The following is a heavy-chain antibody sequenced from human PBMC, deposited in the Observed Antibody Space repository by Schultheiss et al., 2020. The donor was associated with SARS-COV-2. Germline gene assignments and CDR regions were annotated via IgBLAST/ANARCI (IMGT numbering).Heavy chain of an antibody. CDR2: IYHSGST. CDR3: ASATWQWLVHY. D-gene: IGHD6-19*01. V-gene: IGHV4-30-2*01. CDR1: GGSISSGGYS. J-gene: IGHJ4*02. Sequence: SETLSLTCAVSGGSISSGGYSWSWIRQPPGKGLEWIGYIYHSGSTYYNPSLKSRVTISADTSKNQFSLKLSSVTAADTAVYYCASATWQWLVHYWGQGTLVTVSS.